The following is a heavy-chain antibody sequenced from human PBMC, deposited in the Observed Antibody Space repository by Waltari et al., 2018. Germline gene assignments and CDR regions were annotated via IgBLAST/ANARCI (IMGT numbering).Heavy chain of an antibody. J-gene: IGHJ4*02. D-gene: IGHD5-18*01. V-gene: IGHV1-3*03. CDR1: GYTFTGYY. Sequence: QVQLVQSGAEVKKPGASVKVSCQASGYTFTGYYMHWVRQAPGQGLEWMGRINAGNGNTKYSQEFQGRVTITRDTSASTAYMELSSLRSEDMAVYYCARDGWGTAMAFDYWGQGTLVTVSS. CDR2: INAGNGNT. CDR3: ARDGWGTAMAFDY.